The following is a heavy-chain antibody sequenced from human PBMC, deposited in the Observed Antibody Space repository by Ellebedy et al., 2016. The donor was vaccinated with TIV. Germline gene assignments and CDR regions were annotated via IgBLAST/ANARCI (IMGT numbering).Heavy chain of an antibody. CDR2: IKQDGSEK. CDR3: ARDSPLENWFDP. Sequence: GGSLRLSCAASRFTFSSYWMSWVRQAPGKGLEWVANIKQDGSEKYYVDSVKGRFTISRDNAKNSLYLQMNSLRAEDTAVYYCARDSPLENWFDPWGQGTLVTVSS. CDR1: RFTFSSYW. J-gene: IGHJ5*02. V-gene: IGHV3-7*01.